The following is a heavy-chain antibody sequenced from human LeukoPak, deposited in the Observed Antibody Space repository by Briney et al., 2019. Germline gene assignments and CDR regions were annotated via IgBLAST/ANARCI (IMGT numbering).Heavy chain of an antibody. CDR3: ARTQQLVLRSPLDP. V-gene: IGHV1-8*03. CDR1: GYTFTNYD. CDR2: MNPYSGNT. J-gene: IGHJ5*02. D-gene: IGHD6-13*01. Sequence: ASVTVSFKASGYTFTNYDIHWVRQASGQGLEWMGRMNPYSGNTGYAQNFQGRITITRNTSISTAYMELSSLRSEDTAVYYCARTQQLVLRSPLDPWGQGTLVTVSS.